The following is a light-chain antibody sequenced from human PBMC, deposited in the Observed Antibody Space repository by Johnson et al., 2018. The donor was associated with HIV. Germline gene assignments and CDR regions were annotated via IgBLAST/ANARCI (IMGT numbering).Light chain of an antibody. J-gene: IGLJ1*01. CDR1: SSDMGNYA. V-gene: IGLV1-51*01. Sequence: QSVLTQPPSVSAAPGQKVIISCSGSSSDMGNYAVSWYQQLPGTAPKLLIYDNNKRPSGIPDRFSGSKSGTSATLGITGLQTGDEADYYCGTWDSSLSAGGVFGTGTKVTVL. CDR3: GTWDSSLSAGGV. CDR2: DNN.